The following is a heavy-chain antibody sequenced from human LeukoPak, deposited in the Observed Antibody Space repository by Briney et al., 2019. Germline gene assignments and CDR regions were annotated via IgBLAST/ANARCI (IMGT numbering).Heavy chain of an antibody. CDR1: GFTFSSYA. V-gene: IGHV3-30-3*01. CDR3: AKVMRTGWYPLE. D-gene: IGHD6-19*01. Sequence: PGGSLRLSCAASGFTFSSYAMHWVRQAPGKGLEWVAVISYDGSNKYYADSVKGRFTISRDNSKNTLYLQMNSLRAEDTAVYYCAKVMRTGWYPLEWGQGTLVTVSS. CDR2: ISYDGSNK. J-gene: IGHJ4*02.